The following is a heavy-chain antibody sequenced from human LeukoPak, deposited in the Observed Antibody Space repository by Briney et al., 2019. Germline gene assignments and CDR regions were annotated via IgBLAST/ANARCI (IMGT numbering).Heavy chain of an antibody. CDR3: AGQSSGSLYYYYGMDV. V-gene: IGHV4-61*01. Sequence: PSETLSLTCTVSGGSVSSGSYYWSWIRQPPGKGLEWIGYIYYSGSTNYNPSLKSRVTISVDTSKNQFSLKLSSVTAADTAVYYCAGQSSGSLYYYYGMDVWGQGTTVTVSS. J-gene: IGHJ6*02. CDR2: IYYSGST. CDR1: GGSVSSGSYY. D-gene: IGHD3-10*01.